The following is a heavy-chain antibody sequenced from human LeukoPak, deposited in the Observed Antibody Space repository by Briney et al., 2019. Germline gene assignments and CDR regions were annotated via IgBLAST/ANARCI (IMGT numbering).Heavy chain of an antibody. CDR2: IKQDGSEK. V-gene: IGHV3-7*03. J-gene: IGHJ3*02. Sequence: GGSLRLSCAASGFTFSSYAMSWVRQAPGKGLEWVANIKQDGSEKYYVDSVKGRFTISRDNAKTSLYLQMNSLRAEDTAVYYCARDVLAAGATGTFDIWGQGTMVTVSS. CDR3: ARDVLAAGATGTFDI. D-gene: IGHD1-14*01. CDR1: GFTFSSYA.